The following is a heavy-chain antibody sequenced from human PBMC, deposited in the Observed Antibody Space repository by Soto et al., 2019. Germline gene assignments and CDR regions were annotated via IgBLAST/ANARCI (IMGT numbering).Heavy chain of an antibody. V-gene: IGHV3-30*18. CDR2: ISYDGSNK. Sequence: VGSLRLSCAASGFTFSSYGMHWVRQAPGKGLEWVAVISYDGSNKYYADSVKGRFTISRDNSKNTLYLQMNSLRAEDTAVYYCAKDLSPGLQPTNCFDPWGQGTLVTVSS. J-gene: IGHJ5*02. CDR1: GFTFSSYG. CDR3: AKDLSPGLQPTNCFDP. D-gene: IGHD2-2*01.